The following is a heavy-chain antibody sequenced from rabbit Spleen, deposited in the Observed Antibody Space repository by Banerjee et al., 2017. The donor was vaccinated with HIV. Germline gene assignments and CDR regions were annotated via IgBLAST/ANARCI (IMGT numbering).Heavy chain of an antibody. Sequence: QEQLVESGGGLVQPEGSLTLTCTASGFSFSSSYWICWVRQAPGKGLELIGCINTGSSGTTYYASWAKGRFTISRSTSLNTVDLKVTSLTAADTATYFCARDSGSSFSSYGMDLWGQGTLVTVS. CDR2: INTGSSGTT. CDR1: GFSFSSSYW. J-gene: IGHJ6*01. V-gene: IGHV1S45*01. CDR3: ARDSGSSFSSYGMDL. D-gene: IGHD8-1*01.